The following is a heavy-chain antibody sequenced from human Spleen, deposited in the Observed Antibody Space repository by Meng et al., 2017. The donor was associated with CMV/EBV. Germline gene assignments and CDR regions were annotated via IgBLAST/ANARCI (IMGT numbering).Heavy chain of an antibody. CDR1: GGSISTSSYY. V-gene: IGHV4-61*05. Sequence: GSLRLSCTVSGGSISTSSYYWGWIRQTPGKTLEWIGYIYYSGSTNYNPSLKSRVTISVDTSKNQSSLKLSSVTAADTAVYYCARVFEVSGGAFDIWGQGTMVTVSS. D-gene: IGHD3-3*01. CDR3: ARVFEVSGGAFDI. J-gene: IGHJ3*02. CDR2: IYYSGST.